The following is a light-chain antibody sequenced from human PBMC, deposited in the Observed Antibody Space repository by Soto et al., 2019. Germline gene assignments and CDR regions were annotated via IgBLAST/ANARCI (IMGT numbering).Light chain of an antibody. Sequence: EIVMTQSPATLSLSPGERATLSCRASQSVNSNLAWYQRKPGQAPRLLIYGASTRATGFPARFSGSGSGTDFTLTISSLQSEDFAVYYCQQYNSWPRAFGQGTKVEIK. CDR3: QQYNSWPRA. J-gene: IGKJ1*01. V-gene: IGKV3-15*01. CDR1: QSVNSN. CDR2: GAS.